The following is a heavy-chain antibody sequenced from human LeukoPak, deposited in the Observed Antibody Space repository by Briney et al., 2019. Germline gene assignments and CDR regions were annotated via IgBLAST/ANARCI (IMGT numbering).Heavy chain of an antibody. CDR2: IIPILGIA. CDR3: ARALRPSGSYFNDAFDI. V-gene: IGHV1-69*04. J-gene: IGHJ3*02. D-gene: IGHD1-26*01. CDR1: GGTFSSYA. Sequence: SVTVSCKASGGTFSSYAISWVRQAPGQGLEWMGRIIPILGIANYAQKFQGRVTITADKSTSTAYMELSSLRSEDTAVYYCARALRPSGSYFNDAFDIWGQGTMVTVSS.